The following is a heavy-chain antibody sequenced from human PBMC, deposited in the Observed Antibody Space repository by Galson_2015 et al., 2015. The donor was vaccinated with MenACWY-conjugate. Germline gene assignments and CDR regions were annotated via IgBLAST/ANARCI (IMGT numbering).Heavy chain of an antibody. J-gene: IGHJ5*02. CDR3: ARQYCSTAGCYDWFAP. D-gene: IGHD2-2*01. V-gene: IGHV5-10-1*01. Sequence: QSGAEVKKPGESLRISCKGSGYNFTTYWITWVRQMPGNGLECVGRIDPSDSYTNYSPSFQGHVTISVDKSISTAYLHWSSLKASDTAMYFCARQYCSTAGCYDWFAPWGQGTLVTVSS. CDR2: IDPSDSYT. CDR1: GYNFTTYW.